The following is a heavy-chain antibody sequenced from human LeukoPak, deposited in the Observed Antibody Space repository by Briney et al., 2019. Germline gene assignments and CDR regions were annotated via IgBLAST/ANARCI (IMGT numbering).Heavy chain of an antibody. V-gene: IGHV4-59*01. CDR3: ARSYSSSWPRD. D-gene: IGHD6-13*01. J-gene: IGHJ4*02. Sequence: SETLSLTCTVPGGSISSYYWSWIRQPPGKGLEWIGYIYYSGSTNYNPSLKSRVTISVDTSKNQFSLKLSSVTAADTAVYYCARSYSSSWPRDWGQGTLVTVSS. CDR2: IYYSGST. CDR1: GGSISSYY.